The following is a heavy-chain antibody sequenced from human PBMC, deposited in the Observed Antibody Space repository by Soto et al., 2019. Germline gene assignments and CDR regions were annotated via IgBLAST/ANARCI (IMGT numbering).Heavy chain of an antibody. V-gene: IGHV3-30*18. CDR1: GFPFSSYG. D-gene: IGHD4-17*01. Sequence: GGSLSLSCAASGFPFSSYGMHWVRQAPGKGLEWVAVISYDGSNKYYADSVKGRFTISRDNSKNTLYLQMNSLRAEDTAVYYCAKDPSEYTVTTVFYFDYWGQGTLVTVS. CDR2: ISYDGSNK. CDR3: AKDPSEYTVTTVFYFDY. J-gene: IGHJ4*02.